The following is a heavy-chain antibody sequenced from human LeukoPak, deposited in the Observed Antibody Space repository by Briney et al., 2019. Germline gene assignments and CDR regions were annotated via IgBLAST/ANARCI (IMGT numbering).Heavy chain of an antibody. CDR2: IYYSERT. J-gene: IGHJ3*02. CDR1: GGSVSSGSYY. Sequence: KPSETLSLTCTVSGGSVSSGSYYWSWIRQPPGKGLEWIGYIYYSERTNYNPSLKSRPTISVDTSKNQFSLKLSSVAAADTAVYYCARDTTPTGGDAFDIWGQGTMVTVSS. CDR3: ARDTTPTGGDAFDI. D-gene: IGHD1-14*01. V-gene: IGHV4-61*01.